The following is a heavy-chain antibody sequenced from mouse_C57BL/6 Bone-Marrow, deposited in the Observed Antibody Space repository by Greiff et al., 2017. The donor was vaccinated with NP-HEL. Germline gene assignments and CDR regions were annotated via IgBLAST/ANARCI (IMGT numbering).Heavy chain of an antibody. CDR3: ARYDGYSYYAMDY. CDR1: GYTFTSYW. V-gene: IGHV1-72*01. D-gene: IGHD2-3*01. Sequence: QVQLKQPGAELVKPGASVKLSCKASGYTFTSYWMHWVKQRPGRGLEWIGRIDPNSGGTKYNEKFKSKATLTVDKPSSTAYMQLSSPTSEDSAVYYCARYDGYSYYAMDYWGQGPSVTVPS. CDR2: IDPNSGGT. J-gene: IGHJ4*01.